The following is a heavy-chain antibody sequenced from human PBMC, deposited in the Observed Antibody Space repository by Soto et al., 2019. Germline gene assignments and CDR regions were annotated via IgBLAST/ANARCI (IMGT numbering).Heavy chain of an antibody. CDR3: ARTLRYFDY. V-gene: IGHV4-59*08. D-gene: IGHD3-9*01. Sequence: SETLSLTCTVSGGSISSYYWSWIRQPPGKGLEWIGYIYYSGSTNYNPSLKSRVTISVDTSKNQFSLKLSSVTAADTAVYYCARTLRYFDYWGQGTLVTVSS. CDR2: IYYSGST. J-gene: IGHJ4*02. CDR1: GGSISSYY.